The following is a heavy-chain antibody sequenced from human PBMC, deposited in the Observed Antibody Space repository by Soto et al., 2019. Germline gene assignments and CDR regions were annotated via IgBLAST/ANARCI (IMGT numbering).Heavy chain of an antibody. CDR3: ARVERTLSTPFAYGMDV. CDR1: GGSINSGGYS. J-gene: IGHJ6*02. Sequence: QLQLQEPGSGLVKPSQTLSLTCTVSGGSINSGGYSWIWIRQPPGKGLEWIGYIYHTGNTFYNPSLQSRVTISVDQSKNQFSLSLGSVTAADTAMYYCARVERTLSTPFAYGMDVWGQGTTVTVSS. D-gene: IGHD2-2*01. V-gene: IGHV4-30-2*01. CDR2: IYHTGNT.